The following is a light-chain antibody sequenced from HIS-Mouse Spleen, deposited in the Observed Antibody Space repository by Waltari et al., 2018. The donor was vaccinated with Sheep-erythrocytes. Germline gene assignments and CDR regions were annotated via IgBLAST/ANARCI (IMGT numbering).Light chain of an antibody. CDR3: QSADSSGTYV. Sequence: SYELTQPPSVSVSPGQTARITCSGDALPKQYAYWYQQKPGQAPVVVIYKDSERPSGIPERFPGSSSGTTVTLTISGVQAEDEADDYCQSADSSGTYVFGTGTKVTVL. CDR2: KDS. V-gene: IGLV3-25*03. J-gene: IGLJ1*01. CDR1: ALPKQY.